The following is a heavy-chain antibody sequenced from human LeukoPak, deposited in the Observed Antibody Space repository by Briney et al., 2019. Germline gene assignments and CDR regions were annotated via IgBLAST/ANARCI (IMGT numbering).Heavy chain of an antibody. CDR1: GFTVSSNY. Sequence: PGGSLRLSCAASGFTVSSNYMSWVRQAPGKGLEWVSVIYSGGSTYYADSVKGRFTISRDNSKNTLYLQMNSLRAEDTAVYYCAREKDDYSPNWFDPWGQGTLVTVSS. CDR3: AREKDDYSPNWFDP. J-gene: IGHJ5*02. V-gene: IGHV3-66*01. CDR2: IYSGGST. D-gene: IGHD4-11*01.